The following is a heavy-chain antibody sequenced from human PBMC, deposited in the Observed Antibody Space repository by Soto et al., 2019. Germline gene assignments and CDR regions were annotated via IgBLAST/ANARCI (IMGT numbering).Heavy chain of an antibody. CDR1: GFTFSNAW. J-gene: IGHJ4*02. CDR3: TTAPSYDFWSGYYYGSDFDY. V-gene: IGHV3-15*07. CDR2: IKSKTDGGTT. D-gene: IGHD3-3*01. Sequence: GGSLRLSCAASGFTFSNAWMNWVRQAPGKGLEWVGRIKSKTDGGTTDYAAPVKGRLTISRDDSKNTLYLQMNSLKTEDTAVYYCTTAPSYDFWSGYYYGSDFDYWGQGTLVTVSS.